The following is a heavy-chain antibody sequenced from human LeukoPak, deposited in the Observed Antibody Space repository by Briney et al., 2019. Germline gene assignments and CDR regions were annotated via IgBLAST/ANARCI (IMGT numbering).Heavy chain of an antibody. CDR3: ARVMRSGSPFDY. CDR2: ISSSGSAI. D-gene: IGHD1-26*01. CDR1: PLTFNSYS. V-gene: IGHV3-48*04. J-gene: IGHJ4*02. Sequence: GGSLRLSCTASPLTFNSYSLIWVRQAPGKGLEWVSYISSSGSAIHYADSVKGRFTISRDNAKNSLYLQMNSLRAEDTAVYYCARVMRSGSPFDYWGQGTLVTVSS.